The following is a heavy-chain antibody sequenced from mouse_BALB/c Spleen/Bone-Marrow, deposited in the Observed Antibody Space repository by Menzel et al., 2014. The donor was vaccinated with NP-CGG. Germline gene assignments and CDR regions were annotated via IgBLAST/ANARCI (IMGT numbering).Heavy chain of an antibody. D-gene: IGHD2-14*01. CDR3: AKGGNYRYDFDY. J-gene: IGHJ2*01. CDR1: GYTFTSYV. CDR2: INPYNDGT. Sequence: VQLKESGPELVKPGASVKMSCKASGYTFTSYVMHWVKQKPGQGLEWIGYINPYNDGTKYNEKFKGKATLTSDKSSSTAYMELGSLTSEDSAVYYCAKGGNYRYDFDYWGQGTTLTVSS. V-gene: IGHV1-14*01.